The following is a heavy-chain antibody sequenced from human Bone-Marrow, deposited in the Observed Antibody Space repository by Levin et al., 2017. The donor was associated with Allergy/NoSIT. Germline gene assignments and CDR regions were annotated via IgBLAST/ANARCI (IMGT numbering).Heavy chain of an antibody. J-gene: IGHJ4*02. V-gene: IGHV1-69*06. Sequence: KISCKASGGTFSSYAISWVRQAPGQGLEWMGGIIPIFGTANYAQKFQGRVTITADKSTSTAYMELSSLRSEDTAVYYCARERDYCSGGSCYHWGYYFDYWGQGTLVTVSS. CDR1: GGTFSSYA. CDR3: ARERDYCSGGSCYHWGYYFDY. CDR2: IIPIFGTA. D-gene: IGHD2-15*01.